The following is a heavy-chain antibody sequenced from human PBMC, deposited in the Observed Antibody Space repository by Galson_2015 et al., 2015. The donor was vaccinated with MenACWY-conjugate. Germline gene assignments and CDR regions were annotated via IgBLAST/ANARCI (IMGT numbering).Heavy chain of an antibody. V-gene: IGHV1-3*01. J-gene: IGHJ6*02. CDR2: INGGTGSK. CDR1: GYTFTTYP. CDR3: ARGGLGWFEDLLPYYAYGMDV. Sequence: SVKVSCKASGYTFTTYPIHWVRQAPGQSLEWMGWINGGTGSKRYSQKFQGRLTITTDTSATTAYMELSSLIAEDTAVYYCARGGLGWFEDLLPYYAYGMDVWGQGTTVTVS. D-gene: IGHD3-10*01.